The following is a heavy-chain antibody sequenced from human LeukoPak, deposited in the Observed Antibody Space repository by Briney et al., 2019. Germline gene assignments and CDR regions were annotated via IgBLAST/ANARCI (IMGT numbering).Heavy chain of an antibody. CDR1: GGSFSGYY. Sequence: PSETLSLTCAVYGGSFSGYYWSWIRQPPGKGLEWIGEINHSGSTSYNPSLKSRVTISIDTSKNQFSLRLSSVAAADTAVYFCARGLSSTRRESDYWGQGTLVTVSS. J-gene: IGHJ4*02. CDR3: ARGLSSTRRESDY. V-gene: IGHV4-34*01. D-gene: IGHD2-2*01. CDR2: INHSGST.